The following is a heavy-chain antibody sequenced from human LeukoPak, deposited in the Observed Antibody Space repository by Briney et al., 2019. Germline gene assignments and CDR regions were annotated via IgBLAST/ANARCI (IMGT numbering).Heavy chain of an antibody. D-gene: IGHD2-15*01. Sequence: SKTLSLTCAVYGDSFRGSYWSWIRQPPGKGQELIGEINHSGSTYYNPSLKSRHTISVDTSQNQFSMKLSSVTAADTAVYYCARGGYCSGCSCYYDAFDIWGQGTMVTVSS. J-gene: IGHJ3*02. CDR3: ARGGYCSGCSCYYDAFDI. CDR1: GDSFRGSY. V-gene: IGHV4-34*01. CDR2: INHSGST.